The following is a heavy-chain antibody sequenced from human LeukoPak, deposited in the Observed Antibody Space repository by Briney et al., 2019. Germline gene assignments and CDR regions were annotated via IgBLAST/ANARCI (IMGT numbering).Heavy chain of an antibody. V-gene: IGHV3-11*01. CDR3: ARVSYAYYFDY. CDR1: GFTFSDYY. Sequence: GGSLRLSCAASGFTFSDYYMIWIRQAPGKGLEWVSYISSSGSTIYYADSVKGRFTISRDNAKNSLYLQMNSLRAEDTAVYYCARVSYAYYFDYWGQGTLVTVSS. J-gene: IGHJ4*02. CDR2: ISSSGSTI. D-gene: IGHD2-2*01.